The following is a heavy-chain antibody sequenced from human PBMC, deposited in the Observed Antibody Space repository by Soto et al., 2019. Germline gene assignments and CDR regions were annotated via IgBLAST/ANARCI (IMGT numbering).Heavy chain of an antibody. CDR1: GLTFSSYA. J-gene: IGHJ4*02. CDR3: AREPGYSSSWYYPQFDY. V-gene: IGHV3-30-3*01. D-gene: IGHD6-13*01. Sequence: PGGSLRLSCAASGLTFSSYAMHWVRQAPGKGLEWVAVISYDGSNKYYADSVKGRFTISRDNSKNTLYLQMNSLRAEDTAVYYCAREPGYSSSWYYPQFDYWGQGTLVTVSS. CDR2: ISYDGSNK.